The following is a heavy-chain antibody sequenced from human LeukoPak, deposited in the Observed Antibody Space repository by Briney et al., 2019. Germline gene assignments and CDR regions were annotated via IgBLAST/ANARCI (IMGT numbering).Heavy chain of an antibody. CDR1: GFTYSNYA. Sequence: GGSLRLSCAASGFTYSNYAMNWVRQAPGKGLEWVSLITWDGDSTYYADSVKGRFTISRDNAKNSLFLQMSSLRDEDTAVYYCARDRGQLVIPFFFDYWGQGILVTVSS. D-gene: IGHD3-9*01. CDR3: ARDRGQLVIPFFFDY. J-gene: IGHJ4*02. CDR2: ITWDGDST. V-gene: IGHV3-20*04.